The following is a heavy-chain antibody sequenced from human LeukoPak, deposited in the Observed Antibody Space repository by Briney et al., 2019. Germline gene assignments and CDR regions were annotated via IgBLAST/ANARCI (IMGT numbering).Heavy chain of an antibody. V-gene: IGHV3-7*01. CDR2: IKQDGSEK. CDR1: GFTLSSYW. Sequence: PWGSLRLSCAASGFTLSSYWMSWVRQAPGKGLEWVANIKQDGSEKYYVDSVKGRFTISRDNAKNSLYLQMNSLRAEDTADYYCARSGVAQWPVDYWGQGTLVTVSS. D-gene: IGHD2-8*01. CDR3: ARSGVAQWPVDY. J-gene: IGHJ4*02.